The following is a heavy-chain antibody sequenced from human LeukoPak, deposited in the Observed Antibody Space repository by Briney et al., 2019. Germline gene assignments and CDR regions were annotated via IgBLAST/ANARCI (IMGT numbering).Heavy chain of an antibody. CDR2: TYYRSKWYN. CDR3: ARGSDGLDV. J-gene: IGHJ6*02. Sequence: SQTLSLTCALSGDSLSSNSAAWHWIRQSPSRGLEWLGRTYYRSKWYNDYAVSLKSRITINPDTSKNQFSLQLKSVIHEDTAVYYCARGSDGLDVWGQGTTVTVSS. D-gene: IGHD5-12*01. V-gene: IGHV6-1*01. CDR1: GDSLSSNSAA.